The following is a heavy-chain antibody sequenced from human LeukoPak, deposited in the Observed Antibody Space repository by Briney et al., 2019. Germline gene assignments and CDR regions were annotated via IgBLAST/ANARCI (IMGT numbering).Heavy chain of an antibody. CDR3: ERGRSLLMVYGMFRGFDY. V-gene: IGHV4-34*01. D-gene: IGHD2-8*01. Sequence: SETLSLTCAVYGGSFSDYYWSWIRQPPGKGLEWIGEINHSGTTNYNPSLKSRVTISADTSKSHFSLKLSSVTAADTAVYYCERGRSLLMVYGMFRGFDYWGQGTLVTVSS. CDR1: GGSFSDYY. J-gene: IGHJ4*02. CDR2: INHSGTT.